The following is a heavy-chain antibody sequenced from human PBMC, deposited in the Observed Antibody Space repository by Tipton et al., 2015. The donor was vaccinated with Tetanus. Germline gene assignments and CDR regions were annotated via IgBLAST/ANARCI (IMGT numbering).Heavy chain of an antibody. CDR2: IKQDGSEK. Sequence: SLRLSCAASGFTFSSYWMSWVRQAPGKGLEWVANIKQDGSEKYYVDSVKGRFTISRDNAKNSLYLQMNSLRAEDTAVYYCARGSVTMIVVVSYWGQGTLVTVSS. J-gene: IGHJ4*02. CDR3: ARGSVTMIVVVSY. V-gene: IGHV3-7*01. D-gene: IGHD3-22*01. CDR1: GFTFSSYW.